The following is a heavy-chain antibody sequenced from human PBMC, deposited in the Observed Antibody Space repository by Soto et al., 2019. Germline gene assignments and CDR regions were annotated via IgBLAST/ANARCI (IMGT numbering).Heavy chain of an antibody. V-gene: IGHV3-53*01. CDR3: ATYTSLAY. Sequence: HSWTAAEGTSGNHYMSWVRQAPGKGLEWVSLIYSGGSTFYADSVKGRFTISRDNSKNTLFLQMNSLRAEDTAVYFCATYTSLAYWGQRTLVTVSS. D-gene: IGHD2-2*01. CDR2: IYSGGST. J-gene: IGHJ4*02. CDR1: EGTSGNHY.